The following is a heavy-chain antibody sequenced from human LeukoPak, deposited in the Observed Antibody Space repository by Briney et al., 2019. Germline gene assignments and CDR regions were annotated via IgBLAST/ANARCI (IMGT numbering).Heavy chain of an antibody. V-gene: IGHV4-39*01. CDR3: ASSISTITGTTGYYYYMDV. D-gene: IGHD1-20*01. CDR2: IYYSGST. Sequence: SETLSLTCTVSGGSISSSSYYWGWIRQPPGKGLEWIGGIYYSGSTYYNPSLKSRVTISVDTSKNQFSLKLSSVTAADTAVYYCASSISTITGTTGYYYYMDVWGKGTTVTVSS. CDR1: GGSISSSSYY. J-gene: IGHJ6*03.